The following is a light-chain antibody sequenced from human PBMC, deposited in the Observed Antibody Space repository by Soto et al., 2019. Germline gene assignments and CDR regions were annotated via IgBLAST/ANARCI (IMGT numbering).Light chain of an antibody. Sequence: ETVLPQSTGSLSLSLGHRAALSCMATRSVGTCLAWYQQKPGQAPRLLIYGASTRATGIPVRFSGSGSGTEFTLTINSLQSEDFAVYYCQQYSNWPLTFGGGTKVDIK. J-gene: IGKJ4*01. V-gene: IGKV3-15*01. CDR1: RSVGTC. CDR2: GAS. CDR3: QQYSNWPLT.